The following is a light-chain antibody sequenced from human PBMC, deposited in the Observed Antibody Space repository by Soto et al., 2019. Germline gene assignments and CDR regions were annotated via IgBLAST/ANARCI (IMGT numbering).Light chain of an antibody. CDR1: QTISSW. J-gene: IGKJ5*01. CDR3: LQHSTYPIT. Sequence: DIQMTQSPSTLSGSVGDRFTIACRASQTISSWLAWYQQKPGKAPKLLIYKASTLKSGVPSRFSGSGSGTEFTLTISSLQPEDFAIYYCLQHSTYPITFGQGTRLEIK. V-gene: IGKV1-5*03. CDR2: KAS.